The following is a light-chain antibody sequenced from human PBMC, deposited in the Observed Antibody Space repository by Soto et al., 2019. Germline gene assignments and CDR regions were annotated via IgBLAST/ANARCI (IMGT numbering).Light chain of an antibody. CDR2: TSG. J-gene: IGKJ2*01. Sequence: DIHMTQSPSSLSASVGDRVTVSCRASQRITTYVNWYQQKPGEAPKLLITTSGTLQRGVPSRFSGSGSGTDFTLTISSLQPAYFATYFCQQTYSTPYTFGQGTKLEIK. CDR3: QQTYSTPYT. CDR1: QRITTY. V-gene: IGKV1-39*01.